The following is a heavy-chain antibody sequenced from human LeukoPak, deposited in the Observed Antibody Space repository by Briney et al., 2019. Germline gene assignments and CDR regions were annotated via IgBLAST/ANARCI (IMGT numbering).Heavy chain of an antibody. CDR2: INDKGREK. D-gene: IGHD3-16*01. CDR3: ARRGTYQNWFDP. Sequence: RGSLRLSCAASTFTPSSYWMSWVRQAPGKGLEWVATINDKGREKIYVDSVGGRFTLSRDNAKNSLSLQMNSLRAADTAVYYCARRGTYQNWFDPWGEGTLVTVSS. CDR1: TFTPSSYW. J-gene: IGHJ5*02. V-gene: IGHV3-7*01.